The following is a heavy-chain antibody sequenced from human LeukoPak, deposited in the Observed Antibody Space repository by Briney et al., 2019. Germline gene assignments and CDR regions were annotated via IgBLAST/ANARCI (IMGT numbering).Heavy chain of an antibody. CDR2: INHSAST. D-gene: IGHD6-19*01. J-gene: IGHJ4*02. CDR1: GGSFSGYY. Sequence: SDTLSVTCAVYGGSFSGYYWSWIRQPPGKGLEWIGEINHSASTNYTPSLKSRVHLSAHPSKSQFSLNLSSVTATDTAVYDCASIAVAGGFDNWGPGALVTVSS. CDR3: ASIAVAGGFDN. V-gene: IGHV4-34*01.